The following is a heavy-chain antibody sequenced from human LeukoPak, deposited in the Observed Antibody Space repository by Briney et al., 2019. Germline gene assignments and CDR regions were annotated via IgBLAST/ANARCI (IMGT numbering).Heavy chain of an antibody. CDR2: INQDGSTE. Sequence: GGSLRLFCAASGFNFSNYWMIRVRQAPGKGLEWVANINQDGSTENYVDSVKGRFTISRDNAKNSVYLRMNSLRADDTAVYYCAREPPHVGVPGPGDYWGQGTLVTVSS. V-gene: IGHV3-7*01. CDR3: AREPPHVGVPGPGDY. J-gene: IGHJ4*02. CDR1: GFNFSNYW. D-gene: IGHD6-19*01.